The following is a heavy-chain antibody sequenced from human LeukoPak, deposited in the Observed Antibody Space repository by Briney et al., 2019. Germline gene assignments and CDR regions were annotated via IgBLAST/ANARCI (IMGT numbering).Heavy chain of an antibody. Sequence: GGSLRLSCAASGFTFSSYGMHWVRQAPSKGLEWVAFIRYDGSNKYYADSVKGRFTISKDNSKNTLYLQMNSLRAEDTAVYYSAKDRVPRDAFDIWGQGTMVTVSS. J-gene: IGHJ3*02. D-gene: IGHD3-10*01. CDR1: GFTFSSYG. CDR3: AKDRVPRDAFDI. CDR2: IRYDGSNK. V-gene: IGHV3-30*02.